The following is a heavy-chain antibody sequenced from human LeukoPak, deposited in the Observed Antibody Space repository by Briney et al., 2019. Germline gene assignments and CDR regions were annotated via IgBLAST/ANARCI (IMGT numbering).Heavy chain of an antibody. CDR1: GYTLTELS. CDR3: ATPSVIAAAGGWYFDL. V-gene: IGHV1-24*01. Sequence: ASVKVSCKVSGYTLTELSMHWVRQAPGKGLEWMGGFYPEDGETIYAQKFQGRVTVTEDTSTDTAYMELSSLRSEDTAVYYCATPSVIAAAGGWYFDLWGRGTLVTVSS. J-gene: IGHJ2*01. D-gene: IGHD6-13*01. CDR2: FYPEDGET.